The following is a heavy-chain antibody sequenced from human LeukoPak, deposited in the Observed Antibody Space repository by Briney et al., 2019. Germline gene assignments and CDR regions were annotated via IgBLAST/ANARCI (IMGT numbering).Heavy chain of an antibody. D-gene: IGHD4-17*01. V-gene: IGHV3-30*19. CDR3: ARGPDYGYY. CDR1: GFTFTNSG. Sequence: GGSLRLSCAASGFTFTNSGMHWVRQAPGKGLEWVAVISYDGSNKYYADSVKGRFTISRDNSKNTLYLQMNSLRAEDTAVYYCARGPDYGYYWGQGTLVTVSS. CDR2: ISYDGSNK. J-gene: IGHJ4*02.